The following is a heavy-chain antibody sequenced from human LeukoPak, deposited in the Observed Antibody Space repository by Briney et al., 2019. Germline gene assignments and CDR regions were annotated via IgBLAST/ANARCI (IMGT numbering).Heavy chain of an antibody. CDR3: ARSSGRSVFDY. J-gene: IGHJ4*02. D-gene: IGHD1-26*01. Sequence: GGSLRLSCAASGFTISDYYIDWVRQAPGKGLEWVGRSRNKANSYTTEYAASVEGRFTISRDDSENSLYLQMNSLKTEDTAGYYCARSSGRSVFDYWGQGTLVTVSS. CDR2: SRNKANSYTT. V-gene: IGHV3-72*01. CDR1: GFTISDYY.